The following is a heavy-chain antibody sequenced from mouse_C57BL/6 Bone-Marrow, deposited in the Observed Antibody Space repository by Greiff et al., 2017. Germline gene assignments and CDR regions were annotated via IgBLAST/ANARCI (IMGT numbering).Heavy chain of an antibody. D-gene: IGHD6-5*01. J-gene: IGHJ2*01. CDR1: GFNIKDDY. CDR2: IDPENGDT. Sequence: VQLKESGAELVRPGASVKLSCTASGFNIKDDYMHWVKQRPEQGLEWIGWIDPENGDTEYASKFQGKATITADTSSNTAYLQLSSLTSEDTAVYYCTTPLCNAKGSRGHDAPLTLSP. CDR3: TTPLCNAKGS. V-gene: IGHV14-4*01.